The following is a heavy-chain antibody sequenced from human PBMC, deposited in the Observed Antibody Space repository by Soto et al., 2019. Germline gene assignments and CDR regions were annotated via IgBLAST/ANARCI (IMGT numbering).Heavy chain of an antibody. CDR2: IDTAGDT. Sequence: EVQLVESGGGLVQPGGSLRLSCAASGFTFSRYDMHWVRQATGKGLEWVSAIDTAGDTYYPGSVKGRFTISRENAKNSLYLQMSSLRAEDTAVYYCARAGGYYYGMEVWGQGTTVTVSS. CDR1: GFTFSRYD. V-gene: IGHV3-13*01. J-gene: IGHJ6*02. CDR3: ARAGGYYYGMEV.